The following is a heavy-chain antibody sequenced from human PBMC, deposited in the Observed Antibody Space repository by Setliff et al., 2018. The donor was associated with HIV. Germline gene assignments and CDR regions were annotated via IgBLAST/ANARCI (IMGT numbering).Heavy chain of an antibody. V-gene: IGHV1-69*13. D-gene: IGHD3-3*01. CDR1: GGTFNNFA. CDR3: AIGAWNTIIGVVVPSYFEF. CDR2: IIPIFNKV. J-gene: IGHJ4*02. Sequence: ASVKVSCKASGGTFNNFAFSWVRQAPGQGLEWVGGIIPIFNKVNYAQKFQGRITINADDSTNTAHMDLRSLGSEDTAIYFCAIGAWNTIIGVVVPSYFEFWGQGTLVTVSS.